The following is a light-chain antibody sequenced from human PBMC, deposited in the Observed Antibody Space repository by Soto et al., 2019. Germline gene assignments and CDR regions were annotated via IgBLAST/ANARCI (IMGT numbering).Light chain of an antibody. Sequence: EIVLSQSPVTLYLSXQGRATLSXXXSQSVSSTYLAWYQHKPGQAPRLLIYGASSRATGIPDRFSGSGSGTDFTLIISRLEPEDFAVYYCQQYGNSFVGFGQGTKVDIK. J-gene: IGKJ1*01. V-gene: IGKV3-20*01. CDR2: GAS. CDR1: QSVSSTY. CDR3: QQYGNSFVG.